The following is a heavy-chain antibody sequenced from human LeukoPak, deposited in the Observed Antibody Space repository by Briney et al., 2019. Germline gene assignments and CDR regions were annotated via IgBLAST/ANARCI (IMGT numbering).Heavy chain of an antibody. V-gene: IGHV3-64*01. J-gene: IGHJ4*02. CDR2: ISSNGGST. Sequence: GGSLRLSCAASGFTFSSYAMHWVRQAPGKGLEYVSAISSNGGSTYYANSVKGRFTISRDNSKNTLYLQMGSLRAEDMAVYYCARGSTAVAGLVDYWGQGTPVTVSS. CDR1: GFTFSSYA. D-gene: IGHD6-19*01. CDR3: ARGSTAVAGLVDY.